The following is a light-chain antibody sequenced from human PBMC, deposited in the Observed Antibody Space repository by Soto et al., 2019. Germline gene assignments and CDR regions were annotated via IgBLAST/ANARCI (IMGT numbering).Light chain of an antibody. CDR1: SSDVGYYNY. CDR3: AAWDDSLSGWV. J-gene: IGLJ3*02. CDR2: SNT. V-gene: IGLV1-47*02. Sequence: QSALTQPASVSASPGQSITISCTGTSSDVGYYNYVSWYQQHPGKAPRLLIYSNTQRPSGVPDRFSGSKSVTSASLAISGLRSEDEADYYCAAWDDSLSGWVFGGGTKLTVL.